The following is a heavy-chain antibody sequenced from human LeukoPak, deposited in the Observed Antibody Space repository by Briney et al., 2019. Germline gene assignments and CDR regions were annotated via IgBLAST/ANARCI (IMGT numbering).Heavy chain of an antibody. CDR1: GLTFSTYA. V-gene: IGHV3-23*01. Sequence: GGSLRLSCAASGLTFSTYAITWVRQGPGKGLEWVSXIRPDGDRTYYANSVRGRFTISRDNSKDTVYLQINGLRVEDTAVYYCAKDYSDSRVGDVFFEYWGQGTLVTVSS. J-gene: IGHJ4*02. CDR2: IRPDGDRT. CDR3: AKDYSDSRVGDVFFEY. D-gene: IGHD1-26*01.